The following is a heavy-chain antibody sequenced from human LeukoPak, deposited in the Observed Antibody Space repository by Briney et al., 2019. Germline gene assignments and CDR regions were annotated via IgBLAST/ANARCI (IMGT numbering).Heavy chain of an antibody. V-gene: IGHV3-7*05. J-gene: IGHJ4*02. CDR3: ARDTGYHTFDY. CDR2: TKEDGTNK. Sequence: SGGSLRLSCATSGFAFSSSWISWVRQAPGKGLEWVAQTKEDGTNKYYVDSVKGRFSISRDNANNSLYLVMNSLRAEDTAVYYCARDTGYHTFDYWGLGTLVTVSS. CDR1: GFAFSSSW. D-gene: IGHD5-12*01.